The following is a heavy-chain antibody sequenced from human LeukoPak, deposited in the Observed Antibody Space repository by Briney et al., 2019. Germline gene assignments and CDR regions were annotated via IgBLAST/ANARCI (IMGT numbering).Heavy chain of an antibody. CDR1: GYSITTNTYY. Sequence: SETLSLTCTVSGYSITTNTYYWGWIRQPPGKGLEWIGSVYYSGSTYYNPSLKSRVTTSVDTSKNQFSLELSSVTAADTAVYYCARQGAAASGRAFDYWGQGTLVTVSS. D-gene: IGHD6-13*01. V-gene: IGHV4-39*01. J-gene: IGHJ4*02. CDR2: VYYSGST. CDR3: ARQGAAASGRAFDY.